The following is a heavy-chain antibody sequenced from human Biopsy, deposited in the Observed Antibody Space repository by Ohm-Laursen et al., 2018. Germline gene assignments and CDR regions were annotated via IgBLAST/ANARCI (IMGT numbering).Heavy chain of an antibody. Sequence: PRLSCAASAFTFSTYGMHWVRQAPGQGLEWASVIWHDGSHKYYSDSVKGRFTISRDNSKEMLYLQMNSLRAEDTAVYYCARAYPPPGRRLVVVAGDFDCWGQGTRVTVSS. CDR1: AFTFSTYG. CDR3: ARAYPPPGRRLVVVAGDFDC. V-gene: IGHV3-33*01. J-gene: IGHJ4*02. CDR2: IWHDGSHK. D-gene: IGHD2-15*01.